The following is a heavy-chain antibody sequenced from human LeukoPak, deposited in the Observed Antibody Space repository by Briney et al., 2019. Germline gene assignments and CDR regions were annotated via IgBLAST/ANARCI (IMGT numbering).Heavy chain of an antibody. CDR1: KFTFTSYG. V-gene: IGHV3-30*02. CDR2: VRYDGGSN. J-gene: IGHJ3*01. CDR3: VRGWGSTVYASAFDV. Sequence: PGGSLRLSGAASKFTFTSYGMHWVRQAPGNGLDGVAYVRYDGGSNSYADSVKGRFSISRDNSKNTLYLEMNGLRAEDTAVYYCVRGWGSTVYASAFDVWGQGTMVTVSS. D-gene: IGHD2/OR15-2a*01.